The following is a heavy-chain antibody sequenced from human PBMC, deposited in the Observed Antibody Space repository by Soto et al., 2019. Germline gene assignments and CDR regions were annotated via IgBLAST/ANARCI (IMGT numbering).Heavy chain of an antibody. Sequence: LRLSCAASGFTFSSYAMSWVRQAPGKGLEWVSAISGSGGSTYYADSVKGRFTISRDNSKNTLYLQMNSLRAGDTAVYYCAKDDSGGNYYDSSGYCYGSRGDFDYWGQGTLVTVSS. J-gene: IGHJ4*02. CDR1: GFTFSSYA. CDR3: AKDDSGGNYYDSSGYCYGSRGDFDY. V-gene: IGHV3-23*01. D-gene: IGHD3-22*01. CDR2: ISGSGGST.